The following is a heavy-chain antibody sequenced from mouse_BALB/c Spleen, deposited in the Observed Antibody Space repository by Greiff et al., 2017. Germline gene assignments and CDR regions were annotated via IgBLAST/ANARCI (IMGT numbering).Heavy chain of an antibody. Sequence: QVQLQQSAAELARPGASVKMSCKASGYTFTSYTMHWVKQRPGQGLEWIGYINPSSGYTEYNQKFKGKATLTVDKSSSTAYMQLSSLTSEDSAVYYCAWDPHFDYWGQGTTLTVSS. CDR3: AWDPHFDY. J-gene: IGHJ2*01. CDR1: GYTFTSYT. CDR2: INPSSGYT. V-gene: IGHV1-4*02. D-gene: IGHD4-1*01.